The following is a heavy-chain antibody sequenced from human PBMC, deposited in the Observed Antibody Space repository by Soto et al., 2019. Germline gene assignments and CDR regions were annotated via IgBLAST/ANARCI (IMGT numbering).Heavy chain of an antibody. Sequence: EVQLVQSGGGLVKPGGSLRLSCAASGFDFNYYSMIWVRQAPGKGLECVASISSASSHIFYVDAVKGRFTVSRDNAKNSRYLQMHSLKAEDTAVYYCARDQDALDIWGQGTAVNVSS. V-gene: IGHV3-21*02. CDR2: ISSASSHI. CDR3: ARDQDALDI. J-gene: IGHJ3*02. CDR1: GFDFNYYS.